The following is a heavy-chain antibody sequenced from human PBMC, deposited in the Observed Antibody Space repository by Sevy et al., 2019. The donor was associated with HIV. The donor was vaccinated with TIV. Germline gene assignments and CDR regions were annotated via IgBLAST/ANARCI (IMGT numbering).Heavy chain of an antibody. CDR1: GFTFSNYA. J-gene: IGHJ6*02. CDR3: ARELYYGMDV. CDR2: IDNDGDT. V-gene: IGHV3-13*01. Sequence: GGSLRLSCAASGFTFSNYAMSWVRQATGKGLEWVSGIDNDGDTYYPDSVKGRFTISRENGRDSLYLQMNSLRAGDTAVYYCARELYYGMDVWGQGTTVTVSS. D-gene: IGHD3-10*01.